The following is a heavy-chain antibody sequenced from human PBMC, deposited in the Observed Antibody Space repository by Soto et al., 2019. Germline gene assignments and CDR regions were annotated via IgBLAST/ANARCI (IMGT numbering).Heavy chain of an antibody. V-gene: IGHV3-23*01. CDR2: ISGSGGST. CDR3: AKNHYDILTGHKY. J-gene: IGHJ4*02. Sequence: EVQLSESGGGFIQSGGSLRLSCAASGFSISNYAMSWVRQAPGRGLEWISSISGSGGSTYYADSVKGRFTISRDNSKNTLYLQMNSLRAEDTAVYYCAKNHYDILTGHKYWGQGTLVTVSS. CDR1: GFSISNYA. D-gene: IGHD3-9*01.